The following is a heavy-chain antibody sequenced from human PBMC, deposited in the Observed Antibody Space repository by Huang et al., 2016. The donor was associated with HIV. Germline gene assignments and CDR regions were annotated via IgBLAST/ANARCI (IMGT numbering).Heavy chain of an antibody. CDR1: GFSLSSDGVG. CDR3: AHSAASSAWYVRYFDY. D-gene: IGHD6-13*01. CDR2: IFWDDDQ. V-gene: IGHV2-5*02. J-gene: IGHJ4*02. Sequence: QITLKESGPTLVKPTQTLTLTCTFSGFSLSSDGVGVGWIRQPPGKSLEWLALIFWDDDQYYSPSLKSRLTITKDTSKNQVVLTMTNVDPVDTATYYCAHSAASSAWYVRYFDYWGQGTLVTVSS.